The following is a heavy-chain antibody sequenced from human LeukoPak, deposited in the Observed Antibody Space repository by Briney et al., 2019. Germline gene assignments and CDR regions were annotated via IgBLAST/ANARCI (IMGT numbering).Heavy chain of an antibody. CDR2: INHSGST. CDR1: GVSFSGYY. CDR3: ARDLLNEGNHLDY. D-gene: IGHD4-23*01. Sequence: SETLSLTCAVYGVSFSGYYWSWIRQPPGKGLEWIGEINHSGSTNYNPSLKSRVTISVDTSKNQFSLKLSSVTAADTAVYYCARDLLNEGNHLDYWGQGTLVTVSS. V-gene: IGHV4-34*01. J-gene: IGHJ4*02.